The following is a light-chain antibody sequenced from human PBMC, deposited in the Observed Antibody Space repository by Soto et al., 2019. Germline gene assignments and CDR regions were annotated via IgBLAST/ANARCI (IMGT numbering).Light chain of an antibody. V-gene: IGKV3-11*01. CDR2: DAS. CDR1: QSVSSY. Sequence: EIVLTQSPATLSLSPGERATLSCRASQSVSSYLAWYQQKPGQAPSLLIYDASNRATGIPARFSGSGSGTDFTLTISSLEPEDFAVYYSQQRSNWPRGTFGQGTKVEIK. J-gene: IGKJ1*01. CDR3: QQRSNWPRGT.